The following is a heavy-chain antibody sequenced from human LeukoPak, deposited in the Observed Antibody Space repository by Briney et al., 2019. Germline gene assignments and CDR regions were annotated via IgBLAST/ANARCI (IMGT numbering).Heavy chain of an antibody. D-gene: IGHD3-16*01. CDR2: INHSGST. V-gene: IGHV4-34*01. Sequence: SETLSLTCAVYGGSFSGYYWSWIRQPPGKGLEWIGEINHSGSTNYNPSLKSRVTISVDTSKNQFSLKLSSVTAADTAVYYCARDLLMITSHWGQGTLVTVSS. CDR1: GGSFSGYY. CDR3: ARDLLMITSH. J-gene: IGHJ4*02.